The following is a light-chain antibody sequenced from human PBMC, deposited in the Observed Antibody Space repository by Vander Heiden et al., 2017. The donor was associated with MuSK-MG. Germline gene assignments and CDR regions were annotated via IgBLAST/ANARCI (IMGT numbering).Light chain of an antibody. J-gene: IGLJ2*01. CDR3: TSYTSSSTVGV. CDR2: EVS. V-gene: IGLV2-14*01. Sequence: QSALTQPASVSGSPGQSITISCTGTSSDVGTYKYVSWFQQQPGRAPKLIIYEVSNRPSGVSNRCSGSKSGNTASLTISRLQAEDEADYYCTSYTSSSTVGVFGGGTRLTVL. CDR1: SSDVGTYKY.